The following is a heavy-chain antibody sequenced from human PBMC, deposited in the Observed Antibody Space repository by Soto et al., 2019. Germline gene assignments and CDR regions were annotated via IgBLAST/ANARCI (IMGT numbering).Heavy chain of an antibody. CDR3: ARDMIPAAISYRYYAMDV. CDR2: IIPIFETT. J-gene: IGHJ6*02. CDR1: GGTFSNYA. Sequence: QVQLVQYGAEVKKPGSSVKVSCKASGGTFSNYAFSWVRQVPGQGLEWMGGIIPIFETTNYAQKFQGRVTITADKSTSTTYMELSSLSSEDTAVFFCARDMIPAAISYRYYAMDVWGQGTTVTVSS. V-gene: IGHV1-69*06. D-gene: IGHD2-2*01.